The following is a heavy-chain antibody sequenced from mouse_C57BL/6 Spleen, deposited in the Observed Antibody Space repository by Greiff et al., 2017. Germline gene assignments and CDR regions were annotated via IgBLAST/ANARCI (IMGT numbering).Heavy chain of an antibody. V-gene: IGHV5-4*01. D-gene: IGHD2-4*01. CDR1: GFTFSSYA. Sequence: EVKLVESGGGLVKPGGSLKLSCAASGFTFSSYAMSWVRQTPEKRLEWVATISDGGSYTYYPDNVKGRFTISRDNAKNNLYLQMGHLKSEDTAMYYCARDKGYDYDYFDYWGQGTTLTVSS. CDR3: ARDKGYDYDYFDY. CDR2: ISDGGSYT. J-gene: IGHJ2*01.